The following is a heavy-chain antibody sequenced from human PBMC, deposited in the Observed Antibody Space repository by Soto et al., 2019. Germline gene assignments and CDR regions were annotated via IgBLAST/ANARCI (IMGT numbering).Heavy chain of an antibody. CDR3: AIPYGDYGADAFDI. V-gene: IGHV1-18*01. CDR1: GYTFTSYG. CDR2: ISAYNGNT. D-gene: IGHD4-17*01. J-gene: IGHJ3*02. Sequence: GASVKVSCKASGYTFTSYGISWVRQAPGQGLEWMGWISAYNGNTNYAQKLQGRVTMTTDTSTSTAYMELRSLRSDDTAVYYCAIPYGDYGADAFDIWGQATIVTVSS.